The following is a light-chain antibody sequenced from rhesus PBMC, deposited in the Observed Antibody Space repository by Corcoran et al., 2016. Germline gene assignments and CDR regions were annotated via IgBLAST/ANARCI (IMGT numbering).Light chain of an antibody. CDR2: DVS. CDR3: SSDEDSSTYT. V-gene: IGLV2-23*01. Sequence: QAALTQPPSVSGSPGQSVTISCTGTNSDIGSYNFVSWYQHHPGKAPQLIIYDVSGRPSGVSDRFSGSKSGNRASLTISGLQADEEAYYYGSSDEDSSTYTFGAGTRLTVL. CDR1: NSDIGSYNF. J-gene: IGLJ1*01.